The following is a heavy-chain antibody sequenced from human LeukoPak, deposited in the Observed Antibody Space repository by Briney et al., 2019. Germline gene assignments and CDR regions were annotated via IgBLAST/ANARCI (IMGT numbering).Heavy chain of an antibody. CDR2: IIPISGTT. V-gene: IGHV1-69*05. D-gene: IGHD3-22*01. J-gene: IGHJ4*02. CDR1: GGTFSSYA. Sequence: ASVKVSCKTSGGTFSSYAISWVRQAPGQGLEWMGGIIPISGTTNNAQKFQGRVTITTDESTSTAYMELSSLRSEDTAVYYCARVNYYDSSGYYPLDYWGQGTLVTVSS. CDR3: ARVNYYDSSGYYPLDY.